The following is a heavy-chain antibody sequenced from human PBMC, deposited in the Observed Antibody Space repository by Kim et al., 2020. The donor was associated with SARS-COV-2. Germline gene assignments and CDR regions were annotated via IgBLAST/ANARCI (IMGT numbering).Heavy chain of an antibody. CDR3: ARDRGYGPFDY. CDR2: SS. V-gene: IGHV4-4*06. D-gene: IGHD5-18*01. J-gene: IGHJ4*02. Sequence: SSNYNPYLKRRVTMSADTSKSEFSLHLTAVTAADTAVYYCARDRGYGPFDYWGQGILVTVSS.